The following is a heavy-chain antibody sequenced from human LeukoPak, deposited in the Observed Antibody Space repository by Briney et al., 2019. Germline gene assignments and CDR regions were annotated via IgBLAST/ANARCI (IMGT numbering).Heavy chain of an antibody. CDR1: GFTFSSYA. J-gene: IGHJ4*02. CDR2: ISYDGSNK. V-gene: IGHV3-30*04. D-gene: IGHD3-10*01. CDR3: AREKSGMVRGVNPYYFDY. Sequence: GGSLRLSRVASGFTFSSYAMHWVPEAPGKGLEWGAVISYDGSNKYYADSVKGRFTISRDNSKNTQYLKMNSLRDEDTAVYYCAREKSGMVRGVNPYYFDYWGQGTLVTVSS.